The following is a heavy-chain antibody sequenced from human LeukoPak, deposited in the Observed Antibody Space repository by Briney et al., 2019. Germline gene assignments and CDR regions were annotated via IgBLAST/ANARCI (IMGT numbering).Heavy chain of an antibody. Sequence: SETLSLTCAVNSGSFSDYNWSWIRQSPGKGLEWIGEINHSGSTNYNPSLESPVTISVDTSKNQFSLKLSSVTAADTAVYYCARGSIMLFGVIRNNYYYGMDVWGQGTTVTVSS. V-gene: IGHV4-34*01. D-gene: IGHD3-3*01. CDR1: SGSFSDYN. J-gene: IGHJ6*02. CDR3: ARGSIMLFGVIRNNYYYGMDV. CDR2: INHSGST.